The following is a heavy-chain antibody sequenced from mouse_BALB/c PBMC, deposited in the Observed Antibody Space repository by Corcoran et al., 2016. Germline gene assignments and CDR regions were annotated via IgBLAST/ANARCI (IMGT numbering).Heavy chain of an antibody. CDR2: INPYNDGT. V-gene: IGHV1S136*01. CDR3: ARPYYYGSSYLYYFDY. Sequence: EVQLQQSGPELVKPGASVKMSCKASGYTFTSYVMHWVKQKPGQGLEWIGYINPYNDGTKYNEKFKGKATLTSDKSSSTAYMELSSLTSEDSAVYYCARPYYYGSSYLYYFDYWGQGTTLTVSS. CDR1: GYTFTSYV. J-gene: IGHJ2*01. D-gene: IGHD1-1*01.